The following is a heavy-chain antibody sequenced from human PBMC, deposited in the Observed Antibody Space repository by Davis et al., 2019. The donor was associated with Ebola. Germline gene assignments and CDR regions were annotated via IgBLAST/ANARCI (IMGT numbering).Heavy chain of an antibody. CDR1: GYNFIEYF. Sequence: ASVKVSCKASGYNFIEYFMHWVRQAPGQGLEWMGRINSNNGDTNYAQRFQGRVTMTRDTSITTAYMELSSLTYDDTAIYYCARELVVTGHRSADYWGQGTLVTVSS. J-gene: IGHJ4*02. D-gene: IGHD2-21*02. CDR2: INSNNGDT. V-gene: IGHV1-2*02. CDR3: ARELVVTGHRSADY.